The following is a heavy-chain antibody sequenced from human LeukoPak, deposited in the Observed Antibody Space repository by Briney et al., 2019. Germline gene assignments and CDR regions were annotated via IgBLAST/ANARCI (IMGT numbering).Heavy chain of an antibody. CDR3: VRDPALIVGATQHDAFDI. D-gene: IGHD1-26*01. CDR1: GGSISSYY. Sequence: TSETLSLTCTVSGGSISSYYWSWIRQPPGKGLEWIGYIYYSGSTNYNPSLKSRVTISVDTSKNQFSLKLSSVTAADTAVYYCVRDPALIVGATQHDAFDIWGQGTMVTVSS. CDR2: IYYSGST. J-gene: IGHJ3*02. V-gene: IGHV4-59*12.